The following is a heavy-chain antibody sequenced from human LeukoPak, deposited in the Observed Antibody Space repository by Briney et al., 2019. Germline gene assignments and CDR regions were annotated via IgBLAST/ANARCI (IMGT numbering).Heavy chain of an antibody. Sequence: GGSLRLSCAASGFTFSSYGMHWVRQAPGKGLEWVAVISYDGSNKYYADSVKGRITISRDNSKNTLYLQMNSLRAEDTAVYYCARDAPGYSYGLSPLDYWGQGTLVTVSS. J-gene: IGHJ4*02. CDR3: ARDAPGYSYGLSPLDY. CDR1: GFTFSSYG. V-gene: IGHV3-30*03. CDR2: ISYDGSNK. D-gene: IGHD5-18*01.